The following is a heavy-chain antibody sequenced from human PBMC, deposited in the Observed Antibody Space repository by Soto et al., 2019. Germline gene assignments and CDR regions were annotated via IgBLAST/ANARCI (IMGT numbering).Heavy chain of an antibody. Sequence: SETLSLPCAVSGYSISSGYYWGWIRQPPGKGLEWIGSIYHSGSTYYNPSLKSRVTISVDTSKNQFSLKLSSVTAADTAVYYCARAGGYSSSYYFDYWGQGTLVTVSS. CDR1: GYSISSGYY. V-gene: IGHV4-38-2*01. D-gene: IGHD6-6*01. J-gene: IGHJ4*02. CDR3: ARAGGYSSSYYFDY. CDR2: IYHSGST.